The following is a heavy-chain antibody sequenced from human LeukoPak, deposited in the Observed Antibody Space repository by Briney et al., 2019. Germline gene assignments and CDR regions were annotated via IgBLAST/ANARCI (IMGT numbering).Heavy chain of an antibody. CDR3: ARHGGPSTLFDY. CDR1: GYSLTNYW. V-gene: IGHV5-51*01. J-gene: IGHJ4*02. CDR2: IYPGDSDT. Sequence: GESLKISFQGLGYSLTNYWIAWVRQMPGKGLEWMGIIYPGDSDTRYSPSFQGQVTISADKSINTAYLQWSSLKASDAAMYYCARHGGPSTLFDYWGQGTLITVSS. D-gene: IGHD3-3*01.